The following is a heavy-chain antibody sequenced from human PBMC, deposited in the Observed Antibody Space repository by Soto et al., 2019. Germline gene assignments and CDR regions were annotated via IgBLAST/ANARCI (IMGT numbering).Heavy chain of an antibody. J-gene: IGHJ5*02. CDR3: ARDTPVLRYFDWFPNWFDP. Sequence: SVKVSCKASGGTFSSYAISWVRQAPGQGLEWMGGIIPIFGTANYAQKFQGRVTITADESTSTAYMELSSLRSEDTAVYYCARDTPVLRYFDWFPNWFDPWGQGTLVTVSS. CDR2: IIPIFGTA. V-gene: IGHV1-69*13. D-gene: IGHD3-9*01. CDR1: GGTFSSYA.